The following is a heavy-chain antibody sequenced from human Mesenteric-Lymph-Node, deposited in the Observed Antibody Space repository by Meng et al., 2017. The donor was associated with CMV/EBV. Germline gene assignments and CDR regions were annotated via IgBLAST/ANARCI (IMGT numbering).Heavy chain of an antibody. CDR1: GFTFSSFS. V-gene: IGHV3-21*01. CDR2: SSASTKYI. J-gene: IGHJ4*02. Sequence: GGSLRLSCAASGFTFSSFSMHWVRQAPGKGLEWLSSSSASTKYIYYTDSLKGRFTVSRDNAKNSLFLHLSSLRVEDTAVYYCARDPNWGGFDYWGQGTLVTVSS. D-gene: IGHD7-27*01. CDR3: ARDPNWGGFDY.